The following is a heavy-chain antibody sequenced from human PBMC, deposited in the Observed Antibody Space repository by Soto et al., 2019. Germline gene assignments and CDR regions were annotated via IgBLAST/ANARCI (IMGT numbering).Heavy chain of an antibody. CDR1: GFTFSSYA. Sequence: XGSLRLSCAAAGFTFSSYAMHWVRQAPGKGLEWVAVISYDGSNKYYADSVKGRFTISRDNSKNTLYLQMNSLRAEDTAVYYCARDLNDFWSGYSDYWGQGALVTVSS. J-gene: IGHJ4*02. CDR3: ARDLNDFWSGYSDY. CDR2: ISYDGSNK. D-gene: IGHD3-3*01. V-gene: IGHV3-30-3*01.